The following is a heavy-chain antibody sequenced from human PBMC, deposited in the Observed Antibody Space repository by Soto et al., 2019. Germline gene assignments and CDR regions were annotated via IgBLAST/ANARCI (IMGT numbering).Heavy chain of an antibody. V-gene: IGHV3-23*01. D-gene: IGHD2-21*01. CDR2: ISVSGANT. CDR1: RFTFSSYS. CDR3: AKLSRHIKNWFDP. Sequence: EVQLLESGGGLVQPGGSLRLSCAVSRFTFSSYSFSWVRQPPGKGLEWIARISVSGANTHYADSVKGRFTVSRDNSKNTLYIQMNNLRAEDTAVYYCAKLSRHIKNWFDPWGQGTLVTVSS. J-gene: IGHJ5*02.